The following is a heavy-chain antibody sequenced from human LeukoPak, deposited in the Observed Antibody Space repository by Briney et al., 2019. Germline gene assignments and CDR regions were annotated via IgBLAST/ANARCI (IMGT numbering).Heavy chain of an antibody. J-gene: IGHJ4*02. V-gene: IGHV3-23*01. D-gene: IGHD3-16*01. CDR1: GFTFSSYA. CDR2: ISGSGGST. Sequence: GGSLRLSRAASGFTFSSYAMSWVRQAPGKGLEWVSAISGSGGSTYYADSVKGRFTISRDNSKNTLYLQMNSLRAEDTAVYYCAKAGSRLVYFDYWGQETLVTVSS. CDR3: AKAGSRLVYFDY.